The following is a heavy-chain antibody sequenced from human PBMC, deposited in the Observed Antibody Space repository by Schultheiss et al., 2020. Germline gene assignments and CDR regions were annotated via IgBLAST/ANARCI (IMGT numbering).Heavy chain of an antibody. D-gene: IGHD5-12*01. CDR3: ARAGVGVDIRSGYEHPDYYYYYYMDV. V-gene: IGHV3-21*01. J-gene: IGHJ6*03. CDR2: ISSSSSYI. CDR1: GFTFSSYA. Sequence: GESLKISCAASGFTFSSYAMSWVRQAPGKGLEWVSSISSSSSYIYYADSVKGRFTISRDNSKNTLYLQMNSLRAEDTAVYYCARAGVGVDIRSGYEHPDYYYYYYMDVWGKGTTVTVSS.